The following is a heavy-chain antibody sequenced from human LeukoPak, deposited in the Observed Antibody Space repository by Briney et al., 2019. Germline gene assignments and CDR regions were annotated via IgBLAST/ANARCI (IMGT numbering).Heavy chain of an antibody. V-gene: IGHV4-39*01. Sequence: PSETLSLTCTVSGGSISSSSYYWGWIRQPPGRGLEWIGSIYYSGSTYYNPSLKSRVTISVDTSKNQFSLKLSSVTAADTAVYYCARTMDTATTVAFDIWGQGTMVTVSS. J-gene: IGHJ3*02. CDR2: IYYSGST. CDR3: ARTMDTATTVAFDI. D-gene: IGHD5-18*01. CDR1: GGSISSSSYY.